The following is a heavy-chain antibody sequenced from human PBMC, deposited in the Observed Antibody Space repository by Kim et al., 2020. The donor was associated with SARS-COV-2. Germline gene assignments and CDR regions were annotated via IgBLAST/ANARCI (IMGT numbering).Heavy chain of an antibody. J-gene: IGHJ4*02. Sequence: ASVKVSCKASGYIFLNYGISWVRQAPGQGLEWMGWISVYNSNTQYAREFQGRVTVTTDTSTSTAYMELRSLTSDDTAVYYCARDGTGGGFSASDDWGQGTLVTVSS. D-gene: IGHD3-16*01. V-gene: IGHV1-18*04. CDR2: ISVYNSNT. CDR3: ARDGTGGGFSASDD. CDR1: GYIFLNYG.